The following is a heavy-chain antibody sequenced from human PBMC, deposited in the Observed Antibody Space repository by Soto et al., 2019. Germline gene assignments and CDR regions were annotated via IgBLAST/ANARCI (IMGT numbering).Heavy chain of an antibody. CDR1: GGSISSYY. CDR3: AVVYGDYVDY. D-gene: IGHD3-10*01. CDR2: IYYSGST. J-gene: IGHJ4*02. V-gene: IGHV4-59*01. Sequence: SETLSLTCTVSGGSISSYYWSWIRQPPGKGLEWIGYIYYSGSTNYNPSLKSRVTISVDTSKNQFSLKLSSVTAADTAVYYCAVVYGDYVDYWGQGTLVTVSS.